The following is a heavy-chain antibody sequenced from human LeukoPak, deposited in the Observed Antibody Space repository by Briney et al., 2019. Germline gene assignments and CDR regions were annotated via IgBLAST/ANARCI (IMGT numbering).Heavy chain of an antibody. Sequence: GGSLRLSCVASGFTFSSSWMSWVRRAPGKGLEWVANIKQDGTEEYYVDSVRGRFSTSKDNAKNSLYLQMNSLRAEDTAVYYCARDPCHGALDYWGQGALVTVSS. CDR1: GFTFSSSW. CDR3: ARDPCHGALDY. J-gene: IGHJ4*02. D-gene: IGHD2-2*01. V-gene: IGHV3-7*03. CDR2: IKQDGTEE.